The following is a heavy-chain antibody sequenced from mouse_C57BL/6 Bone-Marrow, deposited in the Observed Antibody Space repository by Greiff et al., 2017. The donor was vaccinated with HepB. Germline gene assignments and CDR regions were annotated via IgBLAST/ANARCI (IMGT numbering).Heavy chain of an antibody. V-gene: IGHV5-4*01. CDR1: GFTFSSYA. Sequence: EVKVVESGGGLVKPGGSLKLSCAASGFTFSSYAMSWVRQTPEKRLEWVATISDGGTYTYYPDNVKGRFTISRDNAKNNLYLQMSHLKSEDTAMYYCARDYGYYYAMDYWGQGTSVTVSS. CDR2: ISDGGTYT. D-gene: IGHD1-1*02. CDR3: ARDYGYYYAMDY. J-gene: IGHJ4*01.